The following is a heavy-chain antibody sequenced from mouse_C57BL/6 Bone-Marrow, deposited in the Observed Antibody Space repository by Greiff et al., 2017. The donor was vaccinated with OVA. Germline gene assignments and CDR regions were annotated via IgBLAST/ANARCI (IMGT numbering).Heavy chain of an antibody. Sequence: VQLQQPGAELVKPGASVKLSCKASGYTFTSYWMQWVKQRPGQGLEWIGEIDPSDSYTNYNQKFKGKATLTVDTSSSTAYMQLSSLTSEDSAVYYCARPPFITTVVDAMDYWGQGTSVTVSS. CDR3: ARPPFITTVVDAMDY. V-gene: IGHV1-50*01. J-gene: IGHJ4*01. CDR1: GYTFTSYW. D-gene: IGHD1-1*01. CDR2: IDPSDSYT.